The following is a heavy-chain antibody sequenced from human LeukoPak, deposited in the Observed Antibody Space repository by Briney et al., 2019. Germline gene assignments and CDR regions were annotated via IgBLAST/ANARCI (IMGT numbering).Heavy chain of an antibody. CDR2: SNPSGDST. D-gene: IGHD5-24*01. Sequence: ASVKVSCKASGYTFTNYYIHWVRQAPGHGLEWMGISNPSGDSTNYAQKFQGRVTMTRDTSTSTAYMELRSLRSDDTAVYYCARAGTVEMTPLDYWGQGTLVTVSS. CDR3: ARAGTVEMTPLDY. J-gene: IGHJ4*02. V-gene: IGHV1-46*01. CDR1: GYTFTNYY.